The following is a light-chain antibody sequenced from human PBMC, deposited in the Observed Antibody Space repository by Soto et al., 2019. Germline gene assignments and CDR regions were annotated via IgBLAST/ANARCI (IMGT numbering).Light chain of an antibody. V-gene: IGKV3-20*01. CDR2: GAS. CDR1: RGISSN. J-gene: IGKJ1*01. Sequence: IVMTQSPAPLSVSPGERATLSCRASRGISSNLAWYQQKPGQAPRLLIYGASSRATGIPDRFSGSGSGTDFTLTISRLEPEDFAVYYCQQYGSSPWTFGQGTKVDIK. CDR3: QQYGSSPWT.